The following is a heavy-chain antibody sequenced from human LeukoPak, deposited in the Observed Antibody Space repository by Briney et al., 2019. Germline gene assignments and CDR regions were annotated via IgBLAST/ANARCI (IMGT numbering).Heavy chain of an antibody. J-gene: IGHJ3*02. CDR3: ARDRIVGATSFDI. CDR2: MNPNSGNT. CDR1: GYTFTSYD. V-gene: IGHV1-8*03. Sequence: ASVKVSCKASGYTFTSYDINWVRQATGQGLEWMGWMNPNSGNTGYAQKFQGRVTITRNTSISTAYMELSSLRSEDTAVYYCARDRIVGATSFDIWGQGTMVTVSS. D-gene: IGHD1-26*01.